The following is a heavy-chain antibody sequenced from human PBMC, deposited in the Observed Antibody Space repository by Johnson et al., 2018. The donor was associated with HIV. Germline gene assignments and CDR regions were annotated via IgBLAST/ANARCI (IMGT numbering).Heavy chain of an antibody. J-gene: IGHJ3*02. CDR1: GFTFRSYD. D-gene: IGHD1-26*01. CDR3: ARTRSGSFPHSDPFDT. Sequence: VQLVESGGGLVQPGGSLRLSCAASGFTFRSYDMHWVRQVTGKGLEWVSAIGTISDTFYPDSVKGRFTISRDNAKNSLYLQMNSLTAGDTAVYYCARTRSGSFPHSDPFDTWGQGTMVTVSS. CDR2: IGTISDT. V-gene: IGHV3-13*01.